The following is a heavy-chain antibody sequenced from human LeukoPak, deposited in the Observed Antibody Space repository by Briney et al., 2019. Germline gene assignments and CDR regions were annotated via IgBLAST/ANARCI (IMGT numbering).Heavy chain of an antibody. J-gene: IGHJ4*02. D-gene: IGHD3-22*01. Sequence: GGSLRLSCAASGFTFSSYWMHWVRQAPGKGLEWVSSITRSSSYIYYADSVKGRFTISRDNAKNSLYLQMNSLRAEDTAVYYCARDSSAYDSSGYLFWGQGTLVTVSS. CDR3: ARDSSAYDSSGYLF. V-gene: IGHV3-21*01. CDR1: GFTFSSYW. CDR2: ITRSSSYI.